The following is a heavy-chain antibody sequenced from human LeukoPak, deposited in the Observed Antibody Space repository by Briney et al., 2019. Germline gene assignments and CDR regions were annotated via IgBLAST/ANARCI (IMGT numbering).Heavy chain of an antibody. CDR3: ARGPSITMIRGGQWYYYMDV. CDR1: GFTVSSNS. CDR2: IYTGGST. D-gene: IGHD3-10*01. J-gene: IGHJ6*03. Sequence: GGSLRLSCAASGFTVSSNSMSWVRQAPGKGLEWVSIIYTGGSTYYADSVKGRFTISRDNSENTLYLQMNSLRVEDTAVYYCARGPSITMIRGGQWYYYMDVWGKGTTVTISS. V-gene: IGHV3-53*01.